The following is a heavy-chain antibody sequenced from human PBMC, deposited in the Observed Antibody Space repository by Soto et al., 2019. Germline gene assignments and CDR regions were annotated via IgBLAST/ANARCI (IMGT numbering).Heavy chain of an antibody. CDR3: GRGCSGGSCYSGWFDA. CDR2: ISAYNGNT. D-gene: IGHD2-15*01. J-gene: IGHJ5*02. Sequence: GSSVKVSCKASGYTFTSYGISWVRQAPGQGLEWMGWISAYNGNTNYAQKLQGRVTMTTDTSTSTAYMELRSLRSDDTAVYYCGRGCSGGSCYSGWFDAWGQGTVVTVSS. CDR1: GYTFTSYG. V-gene: IGHV1-18*04.